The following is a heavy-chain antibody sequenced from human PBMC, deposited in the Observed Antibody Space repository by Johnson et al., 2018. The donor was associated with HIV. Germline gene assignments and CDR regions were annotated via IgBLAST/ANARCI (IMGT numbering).Heavy chain of an antibody. D-gene: IGHD5-24*01. Sequence: VQLVESGGGVVRPGGSLTLSCAASGFTFSNYWMSWVRQAPGKGLEWVANIKQDGSEKYYVDSVKGRFTISRDNAKNSLYLQMNSLRAEDTAVYYCARDLRWSYDAFDIWGQGTMVTVSS. CDR3: ARDLRWSYDAFDI. CDR1: GFTFSNYW. CDR2: IKQDGSEK. V-gene: IGHV3-7*01. J-gene: IGHJ3*02.